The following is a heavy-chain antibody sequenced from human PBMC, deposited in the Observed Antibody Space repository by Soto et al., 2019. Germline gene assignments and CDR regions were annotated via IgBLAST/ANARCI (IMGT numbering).Heavy chain of an antibody. CDR2: IKSKGDGGTT. Sequence: GGSLRLSCVVSGLTFSDAWMIWVRQAPGKGLEWVGQIKSKGDGGTTDYAAPVTGRFTISRDESKSIITRFLQRSSLQAEDTAVYYCATGRSYRDFLTGLRELYYLDHWGQGTLVTVSS. D-gene: IGHD3-9*01. J-gene: IGHJ4*02. V-gene: IGHV3-15*01. CDR1: GLTFSDAW. CDR3: ATGRSYRDFLTGLRELYYLDH.